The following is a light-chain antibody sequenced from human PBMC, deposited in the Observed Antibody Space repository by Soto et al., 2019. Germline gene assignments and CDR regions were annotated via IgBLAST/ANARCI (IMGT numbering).Light chain of an antibody. J-gene: IGKJ4*01. CDR3: QQSYTTPPT. Sequence: DIQVTQSPSSLSASVGDRVTITCRSSQTISNYLNWYQQKPGKAPKLLIYAASSLQSGVPLRFSGSGSGTDFTLTITXXXXXDFATYYCQQSYTTPPTFGGG. V-gene: IGKV1-39*01. CDR2: AAS. CDR1: QTISNY.